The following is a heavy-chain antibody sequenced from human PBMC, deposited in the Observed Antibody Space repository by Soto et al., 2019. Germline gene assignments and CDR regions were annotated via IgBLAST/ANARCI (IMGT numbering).Heavy chain of an antibody. Sequence: GGSLRLSCTASGFTFSSYAMSWVRQAPGKGLEWVSAISGSGGSTYYADSVKGRFTISRDNSKNTLYLQMNSLRAEDTAVYYCAKFYKRLLWFGEWTPWDYWGQGTLVTVSS. CDR3: AKFYKRLLWFGEWTPWDY. CDR1: GFTFSSYA. J-gene: IGHJ4*02. V-gene: IGHV3-23*01. CDR2: ISGSGGST. D-gene: IGHD3-10*01.